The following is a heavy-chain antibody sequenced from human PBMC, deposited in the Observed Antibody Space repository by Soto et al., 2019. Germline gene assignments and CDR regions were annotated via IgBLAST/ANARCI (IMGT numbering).Heavy chain of an antibody. V-gene: IGHV5-10-1*01. CDR3: ARGGSDYYDSSGYYHAFAI. D-gene: IGHD3-22*01. CDR2: IDPSDSYT. Sequence: GESLKISCKGSGYSFTSYWISWVRQMPGKGLEWMGRIDPSDSYTNYSPSFQGHVTISADKSISTAYLQWSSLKASDTAMYYCARGGSDYYDSSGYYHAFAIWGQGTMVTVSS. J-gene: IGHJ3*02. CDR1: GYSFTSYW.